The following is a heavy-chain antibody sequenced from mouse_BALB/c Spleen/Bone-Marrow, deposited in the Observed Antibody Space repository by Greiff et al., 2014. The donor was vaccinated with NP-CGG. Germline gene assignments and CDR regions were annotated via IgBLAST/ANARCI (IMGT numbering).Heavy chain of an antibody. CDR3: GRHSRGYDGFDN. D-gene: IGHD2-2*01. CDR2: ISSGGGNT. J-gene: IGHJ3*01. Sequence: EVKLMESGGGLVKPGGSLKLSCAASGFAFSTYDMSWVRQTPEKRLEWVAYISSGGGNTYYPDTVKGRFTISRDNAKNTLSLQMSSLKSEDTDIFFCGRHSRGYDGFDNWGQGTLVTVSA. CDR1: GFAFSTYD. V-gene: IGHV5-12-1*01.